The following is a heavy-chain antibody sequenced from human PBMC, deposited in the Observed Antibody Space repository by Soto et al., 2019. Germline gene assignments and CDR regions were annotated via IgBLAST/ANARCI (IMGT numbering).Heavy chain of an antibody. Sequence: ASVKVSCKASGYTFTSYDINWVRQATGQGLEWMGWMNPNSGNTGYAQKFQGRVTMTRNTSISTAYMELSSLRSEDTAVYYCARARIAARPWWFDPWGQGTLVTVSS. D-gene: IGHD6-6*01. V-gene: IGHV1-8*01. CDR1: GYTFTSYD. CDR2: MNPNSGNT. J-gene: IGHJ5*02. CDR3: ARARIAARPWWFDP.